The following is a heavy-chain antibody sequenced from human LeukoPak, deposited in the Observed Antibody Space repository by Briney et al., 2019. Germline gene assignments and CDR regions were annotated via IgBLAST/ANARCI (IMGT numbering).Heavy chain of an antibody. D-gene: IGHD2-15*01. CDR1: GGSVSSGSYY. J-gene: IGHJ4*02. Sequence: SETLSLTCTVSGGSVSSGSYYWNWIRQPPGKGLEWIGCTDYSGSTYYNPSLKSRVTVSADTSKNQFSLKLTSVTAADTAVYYCARRWYHAYCDYWGQGSLVTVSS. CDR3: ARRWYHAYCDY. V-gene: IGHV4-61*01. CDR2: TDYSGST.